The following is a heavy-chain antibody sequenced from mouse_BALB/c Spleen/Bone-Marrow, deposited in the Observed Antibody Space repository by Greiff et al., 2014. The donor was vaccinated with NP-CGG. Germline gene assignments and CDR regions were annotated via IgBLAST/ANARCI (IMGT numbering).Heavy chain of an antibody. CDR1: GFSLTSYG. Sequence: VMLVESGPGLVAPSQSLSITCTVSGFSLTSYGVYWARQPPGKGLEWLGVIWAGGSTNYNSGLMSRLSISKDNSKSQVLLKMSSLQTDDTAMYYCARVYGSSYDPYYYAMDYWGQGTSVTVSS. CDR2: IWAGGST. J-gene: IGHJ4*01. CDR3: ARVYGSSYDPYYYAMDY. V-gene: IGHV2-9*02. D-gene: IGHD1-1*01.